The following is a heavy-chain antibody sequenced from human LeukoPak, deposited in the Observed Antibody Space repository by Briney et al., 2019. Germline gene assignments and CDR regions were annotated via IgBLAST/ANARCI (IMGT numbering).Heavy chain of an antibody. CDR2: ISYDGSNK. Sequence: PGGSLRLSCAASGFTFSSYAMHWVRQAPGKGLEWVALISYDGSNKYFADSVKGRFTISRDNSKNTLYLQMNSLRAEDTAVYYCAKDSIGYSYGYGNYFDYWGQGTLVTVSS. D-gene: IGHD5-18*01. V-gene: IGHV3-30*04. J-gene: IGHJ4*02. CDR3: AKDSIGYSYGYGNYFDY. CDR1: GFTFSSYA.